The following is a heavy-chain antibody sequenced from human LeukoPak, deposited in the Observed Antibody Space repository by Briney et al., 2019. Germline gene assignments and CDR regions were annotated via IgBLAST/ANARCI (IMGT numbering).Heavy chain of an antibody. CDR3: ARDAMKRQFGIAAAGSVIDY. V-gene: IGHV3-30-3*01. Sequence: GGSLRLSCAVSGFTFSTYAMYWVRQAPGKGLEWVAVISYDGSNKYYADSVKGRFTISRDNSKNTLYLQMNSLRAEDTAVYYCARDAMKRQFGIAAAGSVIDYWGQGTLVTVSS. J-gene: IGHJ4*02. CDR2: ISYDGSNK. D-gene: IGHD6-13*01. CDR1: GFTFSTYA.